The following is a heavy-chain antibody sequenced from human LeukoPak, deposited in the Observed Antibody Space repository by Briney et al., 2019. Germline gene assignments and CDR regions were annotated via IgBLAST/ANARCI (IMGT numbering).Heavy chain of an antibody. V-gene: IGHV1-2*02. CDR3: ARGETVYGGAIVY. CDR1: GGTFSSYA. CDR2: INPNSGGT. J-gene: IGHJ4*02. D-gene: IGHD3-16*02. Sequence: ASVKVSCKASGGTFSSYAISWVRQAPGQGLEWMGCINPNSGGTKYAQKFQGGVTLTRDTSISTAYMELSRLRSDDTAVHYCARGETVYGGAIVYWGQGTLVTVSS.